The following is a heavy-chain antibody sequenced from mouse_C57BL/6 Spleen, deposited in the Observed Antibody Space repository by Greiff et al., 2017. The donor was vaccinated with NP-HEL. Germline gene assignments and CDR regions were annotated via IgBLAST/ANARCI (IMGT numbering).Heavy chain of an antibody. V-gene: IGHV5-9-1*02. CDR2: ISSGGDYI. Sequence: EVKLMESGEGLVKPGGSLKLSCAASGFTFSSYAMSWVRQTPEKRLEWVAYISSGGDYIYYADTVKGRFTISRDNARNTLYLQMSSLKSEDTAMYYCTRERGTTVPYFDYWGQGTTLTVSS. CDR1: GFTFSSYA. J-gene: IGHJ2*01. D-gene: IGHD1-1*01. CDR3: TRERGTTVPYFDY.